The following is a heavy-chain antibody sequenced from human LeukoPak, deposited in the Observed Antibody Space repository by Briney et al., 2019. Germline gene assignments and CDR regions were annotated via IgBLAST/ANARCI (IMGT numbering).Heavy chain of an antibody. J-gene: IGHJ4*02. V-gene: IGHV4-34*01. CDR1: GGSFSVYY. D-gene: IGHD3-22*01. Sequence: SESLSLTCAVYGGSFSVYYWSWIRQPPGKGLEWIGEINHSGSTNYNPSLKSGATISVDTPKNQFSLKLSSVTAADTPVYYCARRSPDLGSSGFHFDYWGQGTLVTVSS. CDR2: INHSGST. CDR3: ARRSPDLGSSGFHFDY.